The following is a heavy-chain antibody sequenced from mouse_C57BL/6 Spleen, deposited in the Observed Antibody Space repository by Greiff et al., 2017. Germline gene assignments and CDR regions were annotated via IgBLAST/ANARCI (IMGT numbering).Heavy chain of an antibody. CDR3: ARGGIYYYAMDY. J-gene: IGHJ4*01. Sequence: DVMLVESGGGLVKPGGSLELSCAASGFTFSDYGMHWVRQAPEKGLEWVAYISSGSSTIYYADTVKGRFTISRDNAKNTLFLQMTSLRSEDTAMYYCARGGIYYYAMDYWGQGTSVTVSS. CDR1: GFTFSDYG. V-gene: IGHV5-17*01. CDR2: ISSGSSTI.